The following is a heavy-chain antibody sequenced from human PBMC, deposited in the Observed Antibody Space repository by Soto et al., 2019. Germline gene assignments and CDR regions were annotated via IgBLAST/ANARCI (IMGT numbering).Heavy chain of an antibody. CDR3: AREMDSSSSSYYYYYGMDV. CDR2: IYYSGST. V-gene: IGHV4-61*01. D-gene: IGHD6-6*01. CDR1: GGSVSSGSYY. Sequence: PSETLSLTCTVSGGSVSSGSYYWSWIRQPPGKGLEWIGYIYYSGSTNYNPSLKSRVTISVDTSKNQFSLKLSSVTAADTAVYYCAREMDSSSSSYYYYYGMDVWGQGTTVTSP. J-gene: IGHJ6*02.